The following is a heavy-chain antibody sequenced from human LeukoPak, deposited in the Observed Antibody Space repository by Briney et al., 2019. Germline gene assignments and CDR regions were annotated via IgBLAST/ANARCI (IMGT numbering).Heavy chain of an antibody. V-gene: IGHV3-48*04. CDR3: ARGKVWFGELG. D-gene: IGHD3-10*01. J-gene: IGHJ4*02. CDR1: GFIFSSYS. Sequence: PGGSLRLSCAASGFIFSSYSMNWVRQAPGKGLEWVSYISSSGSTIYYADSVKGRFTISRDNAKNSLYLQMNSLRAEDTAVYYCARGKVWFGELGWGQGTLVTVSS. CDR2: ISSSGSTI.